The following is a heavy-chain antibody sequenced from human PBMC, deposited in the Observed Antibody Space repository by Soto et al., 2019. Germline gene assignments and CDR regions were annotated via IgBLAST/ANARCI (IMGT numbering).Heavy chain of an antibody. CDR1: GGCFTTSMYY. V-gene: IGHV4-39*01. Sequence: SGGCFTTSMYYWRWIRQTPGKQLEWIATLYYRGTTDYNSALRSRATMSVDTSKAQFSLTLSSVPVADTDVYCCFGVLAATLDYWAHAPPVTVYS. CDR2: LYYRGTT. D-gene: IGHD2-15*01. CDR3: FGVLAATLDY. J-gene: IGHJ4*01.